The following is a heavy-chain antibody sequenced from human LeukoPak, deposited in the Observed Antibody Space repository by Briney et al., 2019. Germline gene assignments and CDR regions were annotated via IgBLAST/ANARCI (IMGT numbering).Heavy chain of an antibody. D-gene: IGHD6-13*01. CDR3: ARDETAQLDRYGMDV. V-gene: IGHV4-34*01. J-gene: IGHJ6*02. CDR1: GGSFSGYY. CDR2: INHSGST. Sequence: SETLSLTCAVYGGSFSGYYWSWIRQPPGKGLEWIGEINHSGSTNYNPSLKSRVTISVDTSKNQFSLKLSSVTAADTAVYHCARDETAQLDRYGMDVWGQGTTVTVSS.